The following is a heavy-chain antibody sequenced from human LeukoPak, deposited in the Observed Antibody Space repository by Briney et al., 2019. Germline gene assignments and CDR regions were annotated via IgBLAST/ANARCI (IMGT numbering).Heavy chain of an antibody. J-gene: IGHJ3*02. V-gene: IGHV3-23*01. CDR3: AKAEYQLFAFDI. CDR2: ISGSGGST. D-gene: IGHD2-2*01. Sequence: PGGSLRLSCAASGFTFSSYALSWVRQAPGKGLEWVSAISGSGGSTYYADSVKGRFTISRDNSKNTLYLQMNSLRAEDTAVYYCAKAEYQLFAFDIWGQGTMVTVSS. CDR1: GFTFSSYA.